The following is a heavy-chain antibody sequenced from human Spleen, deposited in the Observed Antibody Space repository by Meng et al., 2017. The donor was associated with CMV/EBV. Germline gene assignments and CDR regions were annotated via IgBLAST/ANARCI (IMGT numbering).Heavy chain of an antibody. D-gene: IGHD6-13*01. CDR3: AREPSSSPVPDF. CDR1: GFTFSSYW. Sequence: GGSLRLSCAASGFTFSSYWMHWVRQAPGKGLVWVSRINSDGSSTSYADSVKGRFTISRDNAKNTLYPQMNSLRAEDTAVYFCAREPSSSPVPDFWGQGTLVTVSS. CDR2: INSDGSST. J-gene: IGHJ4*02. V-gene: IGHV3-74*01.